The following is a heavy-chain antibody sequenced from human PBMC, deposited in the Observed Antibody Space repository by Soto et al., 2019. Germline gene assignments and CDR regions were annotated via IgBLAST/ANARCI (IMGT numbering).Heavy chain of an antibody. D-gene: IGHD2-8*01. Sequence: SETLSLTCAVYGGSFSGYYWSWIRQPPGKGLEWIGEINHSGGTNYNPSLKSRVTISIDTSKNQFSLKLSSVTAADTAVYYCARVTRYCTNGVCSTFEYWGQGTLVTGSS. CDR1: GGSFSGYY. J-gene: IGHJ4*01. V-gene: IGHV4-34*01. CDR2: INHSGGT. CDR3: ARVTRYCTNGVCSTFEY.